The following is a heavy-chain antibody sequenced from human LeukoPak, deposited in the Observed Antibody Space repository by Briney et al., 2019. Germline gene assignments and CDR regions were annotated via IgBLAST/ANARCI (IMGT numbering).Heavy chain of an antibody. J-gene: IGHJ3*02. CDR1: GGSISSYY. V-gene: IGHV4-4*07. D-gene: IGHD3-9*01. CDR2: IYTSGST. Sequence: SETLSVTCTVSGGSISSYYWSWIRQPAGKGLEWIGRIYTSGSTNYNPSLKSRVTISVDTSKNQFSLKLSSVTAADTAVYYCAREGSFNDILSGYTDDAFDIWGQGTMVTVSS. CDR3: AREGSFNDILSGYTDDAFDI.